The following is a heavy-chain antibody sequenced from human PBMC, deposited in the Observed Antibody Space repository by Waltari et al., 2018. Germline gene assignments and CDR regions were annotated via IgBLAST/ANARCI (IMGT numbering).Heavy chain of an antibody. D-gene: IGHD4-17*01. J-gene: IGHJ4*02. CDR3: ARDLGSDYGNRDY. CDR1: GYTFTGYY. V-gene: IGHV1-2*06. CDR2: INTNSGDT. Sequence: QVHLVQSGAEVKKPGASVKVSCKASGYTFTGYYIQWVRRAPGQGLEWMGRINTNSGDTNDGQKVQGRVTLTRDTSINTAYMELSSLKSDDTAVYYCARDLGSDYGNRDYWGQGTLVTVPS.